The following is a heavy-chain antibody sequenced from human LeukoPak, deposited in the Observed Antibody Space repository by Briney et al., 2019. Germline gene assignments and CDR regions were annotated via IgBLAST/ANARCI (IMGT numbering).Heavy chain of an antibody. CDR2: INHSGGT. V-gene: IGHV4-34*01. D-gene: IGHD3-22*01. Sequence: PSETLSLTCAVYGGSFSGYYWNWIRQPPGEGLEWIGEINHSGGTNYNPSLKSRVTISVDTSENQFSLKLSSVTAADTAVYYCATDTSSGYSDYWGQGTLVTVSS. CDR3: ATDTSSGYSDY. CDR1: GGSFSGYY. J-gene: IGHJ4*02.